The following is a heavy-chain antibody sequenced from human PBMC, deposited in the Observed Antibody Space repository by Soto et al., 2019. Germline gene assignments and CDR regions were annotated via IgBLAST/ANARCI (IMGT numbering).Heavy chain of an antibody. J-gene: IGHJ4*01. Sequence: WETLSLTCTITNASISSSSYYSASIRKPTGKGLEWIGSIYYSGSTYHNLSLKSRVTISVDTSKDQFSLKLSSVTAADTAVYFCARLSVYCSGDRCCTDYWG. CDR2: IYYSGST. CDR3: ARLSVYCSGDRCCTDY. V-gene: IGHV4-39*01. CDR1: NASISSSSYY. D-gene: IGHD2-15*01.